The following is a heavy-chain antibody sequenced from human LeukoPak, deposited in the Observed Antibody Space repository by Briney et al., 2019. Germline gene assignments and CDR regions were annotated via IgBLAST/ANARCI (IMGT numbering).Heavy chain of an antibody. V-gene: IGHV4-39*01. CDR3: ARCYGYSYASGSYYVDY. CDR2: IYYSGST. D-gene: IGHD3-10*01. Sequence: SETLSLTCTVSGGSISSGSYYWGWIRQPPGKGLEWIGSIYYSGSTYYNPSLKSRLTIFVDTSKNQFSLKPSSVTAADTAVYYCARCYGYSYASGSYYVDYWGQGTLVTVSS. J-gene: IGHJ4*02. CDR1: GGSISSGSYY.